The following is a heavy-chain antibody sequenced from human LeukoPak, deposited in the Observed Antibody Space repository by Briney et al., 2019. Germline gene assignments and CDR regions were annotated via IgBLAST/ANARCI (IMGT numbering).Heavy chain of an antibody. Sequence: SGGSLRLSCTASGFTFSDYNMRWIRQAPGKGLEWVSSISRSGSTKYYADSVKGRFTISRDNAKNSLFLQMNSLRAEDTAVYYCARVLRYCSGGNCYSGGLGYMDVWGKGTTVTISS. CDR1: GFTFSDYN. J-gene: IGHJ6*03. CDR2: ISRSGSTK. V-gene: IGHV3-11*01. D-gene: IGHD2-15*01. CDR3: ARVLRYCSGGNCYSGGLGYMDV.